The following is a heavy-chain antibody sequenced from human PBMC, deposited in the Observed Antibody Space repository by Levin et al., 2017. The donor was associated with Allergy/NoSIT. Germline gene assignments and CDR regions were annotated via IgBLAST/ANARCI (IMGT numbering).Heavy chain of an antibody. V-gene: IGHV4-59*01. CDR1: GGSISSYY. J-gene: IGHJ6*02. Sequence: PSETLSLTCTVSGGSISSYYWSWIRQPPGKGLEWIGYIYYSGSTNYNPSLKSRVTISVDTSKNQFSLKLSSVTAADTAVYYCARASSWYRNYYYYYGMDVWGQGTTVTVSS. CDR3: ARASSWYRNYYYYYGMDV. D-gene: IGHD6-13*01. CDR2: IYYSGST.